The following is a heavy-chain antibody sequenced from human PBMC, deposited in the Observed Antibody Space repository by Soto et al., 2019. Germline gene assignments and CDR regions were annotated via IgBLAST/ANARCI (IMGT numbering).Heavy chain of an antibody. CDR3: AKRPGKKDPRDCSGGSCPDY. CDR2: IYYSGST. Sequence: ASETLSLTCTVSGGSISSYYWSWIRQPPGKGLEWIGYIYYSGSTNYNPSLKSRVTISVDTSKNQFSLKLSSVTAADTAVYYCAKRPGKKDPRDCSGGSCPDYWGQGTLVTVSS. J-gene: IGHJ4*02. CDR1: GGSISSYY. V-gene: IGHV4-59*08. D-gene: IGHD2-15*01.